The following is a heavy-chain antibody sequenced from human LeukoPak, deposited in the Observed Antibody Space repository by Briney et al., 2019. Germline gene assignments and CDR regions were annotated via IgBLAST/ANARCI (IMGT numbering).Heavy chain of an antibody. Sequence: GASLQTSCKGSGSTFTSYWIGWVRQLPGKGLESMAIIHPDDSDTRYSPSFQGQVTISADKSISTAYLQWSSLKASDTAMYYCARGYCSTTSCYYFDLWGQGTLVTVSS. J-gene: IGHJ4*02. CDR2: IHPDDSDT. D-gene: IGHD2-2*01. V-gene: IGHV5-51*01. CDR1: GSTFTSYW. CDR3: ARGYCSTTSCYYFDL.